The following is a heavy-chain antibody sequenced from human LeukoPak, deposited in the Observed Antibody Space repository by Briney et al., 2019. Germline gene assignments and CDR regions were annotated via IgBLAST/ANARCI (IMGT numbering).Heavy chain of an antibody. CDR1: GFPFSTHW. CDR3: ASLLTPYHGSGGGGVDV. Sequence: GSLRLSSAASGFPFSTHWMYWVRQAPGKELVLVSRIRGDGSMTSYADSVKGRFTISRDNAKATLFLQMTSLRVEDTAVYSCASLLTPYHGSGGGGVDVWGQGTTVTVSS. CDR2: IRGDGSMT. J-gene: IGHJ6*02. V-gene: IGHV3-74*01. D-gene: IGHD3-10*01.